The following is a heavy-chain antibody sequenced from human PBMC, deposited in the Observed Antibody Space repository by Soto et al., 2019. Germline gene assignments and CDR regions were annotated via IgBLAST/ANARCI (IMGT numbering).Heavy chain of an antibody. J-gene: IGHJ4*02. CDR3: AKDDSSGYSPALDY. CDR1: GFTFRNYG. CDR2: IRYDENNK. V-gene: IGHV3-30*02. Sequence: PGGSLRLSCAASGFTFRNYGMQWVRQAPGKGLEWVAIIRYDENNKYYADSVKGRFTISRDNSKNTLYLQMNSLRAEDTAVYYCAKDDSSGYSPALDYWGQGTLVTVSS. D-gene: IGHD3-22*01.